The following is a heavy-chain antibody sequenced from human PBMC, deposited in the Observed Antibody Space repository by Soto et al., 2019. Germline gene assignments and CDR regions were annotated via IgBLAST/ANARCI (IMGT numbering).Heavy chain of an antibody. Sequence: QVQLVESGGGVVQPGRSLRLSCAASGFTFSSYGMHWVHQAPGKGLEWVAVISYDGSKKYYADSVKGRFTISRDNSKNTLYLQMNSLRAEDTAVYYCAKAMFTMIVERGFDYWGQGTLVTVSS. CDR3: AKAMFTMIVERGFDY. J-gene: IGHJ4*02. V-gene: IGHV3-30*18. CDR2: ISYDGSKK. CDR1: GFTFSSYG. D-gene: IGHD3-22*01.